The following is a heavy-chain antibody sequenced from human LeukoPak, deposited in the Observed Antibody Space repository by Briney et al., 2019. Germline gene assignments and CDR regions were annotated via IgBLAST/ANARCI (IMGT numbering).Heavy chain of an antibody. CDR3: ARARMYSSCGPGWFDP. CDR2: IYYSGIT. J-gene: IGHJ5*02. D-gene: IGHD3-22*01. Sequence: SETLSLTCTVSGASIRITNYYWAWIRQPPGKGLEWIGSIYYSGITYYNPSVNSRVTISIDTSKNHFSLNLTSVTAADTAIYYCARARMYSSCGPGWFDPWGQGTLVTVSS. V-gene: IGHV4-39*07. CDR1: GASIRITNYY.